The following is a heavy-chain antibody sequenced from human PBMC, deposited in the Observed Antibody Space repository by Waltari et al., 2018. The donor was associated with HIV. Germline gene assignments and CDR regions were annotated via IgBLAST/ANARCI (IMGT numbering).Heavy chain of an antibody. CDR3: ARSYVVVPGASNWFDP. CDR2: IYYSGST. Sequence: QVQLQESGPGLVKPSETLSLTCTVSGGSIRSYYWSWIRQPPGKGLEWIGYIYYSGSTNYNPSLKSRVTISVDTSKNQFSLKLRSVTDADTAVYYCARSYVVVPGASNWFDPWGQGTLVTVSS. CDR1: GGSIRSYY. D-gene: IGHD2-2*01. J-gene: IGHJ5*02. V-gene: IGHV4-59*01.